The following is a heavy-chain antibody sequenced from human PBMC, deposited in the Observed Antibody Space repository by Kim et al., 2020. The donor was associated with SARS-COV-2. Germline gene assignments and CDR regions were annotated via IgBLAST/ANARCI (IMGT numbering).Heavy chain of an antibody. J-gene: IGHJ4*02. CDR1: GFTFSSYS. CDR2: ISSSSSYI. Sequence: GGSLRLSCAASGFTFSSYSMNWVRQAPGKGLEWVSSISSSSSYIYYADSVKGRFTISRDNAKNSLYLQMNSLRAEDTAVYYCARDHRIAAAFDYWGQGTLVTVSS. CDR3: ARDHRIAAAFDY. V-gene: IGHV3-21*01. D-gene: IGHD6-13*01.